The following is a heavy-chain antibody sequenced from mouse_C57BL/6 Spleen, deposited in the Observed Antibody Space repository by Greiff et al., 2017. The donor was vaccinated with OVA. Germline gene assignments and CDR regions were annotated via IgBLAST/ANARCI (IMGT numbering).Heavy chain of an antibody. CDR2: IYPGDGDT. V-gene: IGHV1-80*01. J-gene: IGHJ2*01. Sequence: ESGAELVKPGASVKISCKASGYAFSSYWMNWVKQRPGKGLEWIGQIYPGDGDTNYNGKFKGKATLTADKSSSTAYMQLSSLTSEDSAVYFCARWGSYYFDYWGQGITLTVSS. D-gene: IGHD1-1*01. CDR1: GYAFSSYW. CDR3: ARWGSYYFDY.